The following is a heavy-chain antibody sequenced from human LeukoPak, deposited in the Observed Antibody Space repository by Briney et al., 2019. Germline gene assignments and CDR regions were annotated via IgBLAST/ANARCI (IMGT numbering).Heavy chain of an antibody. CDR3: ARAITMIVKGLGY. CDR2: INPSGGST. CDR1: GYTFTSYY. J-gene: IGHJ4*02. V-gene: IGHV1-46*01. Sequence: GASVKVSCKASGYTFTSYYMHWVRQAPGQGLEWMGIINPSGGSTSYAQKFQGRVTMTRDMSTSTVYMELSSLRSDDTAVYYCARAITMIVKGLGYWGQGTLVTVSS. D-gene: IGHD3-22*01.